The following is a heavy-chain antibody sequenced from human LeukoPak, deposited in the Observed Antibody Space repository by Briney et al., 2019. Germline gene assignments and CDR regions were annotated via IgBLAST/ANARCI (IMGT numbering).Heavy chain of an antibody. CDR1: GYTFTGYY. D-gene: IGHD6-19*01. CDR3: ARDVDSSGYPTRFDP. CDR2: INPNSGGT. J-gene: IGHJ5*02. V-gene: IGHV1-2*06. Sequence: ASVKVSCKASGYTFTGYYMHWVRQAPGQGLEWMGRINPNSGGTNYAQKFQGRVTMTRDTSISTAYMELSRLRSDDTAVYYCARDVDSSGYPTRFDPWGQGTLVTVSS.